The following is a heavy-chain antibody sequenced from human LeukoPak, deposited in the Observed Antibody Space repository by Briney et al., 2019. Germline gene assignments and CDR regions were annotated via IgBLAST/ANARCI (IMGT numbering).Heavy chain of an antibody. D-gene: IGHD3-10*01. CDR2: IYSDAST. CDR3: ARPTYYGADLDY. CDR1: GFTVISNY. Sequence: GGSLRLSCADSGFTVISNYLTWVRQAPGKGLEWVSVIYSDASTYYADSVKGRFTISRDNSKNTLYLQMNSLRAEDTAVYYCARPTYYGADLDYWGQGTLVTVSS. J-gene: IGHJ4*02. V-gene: IGHV3-53*01.